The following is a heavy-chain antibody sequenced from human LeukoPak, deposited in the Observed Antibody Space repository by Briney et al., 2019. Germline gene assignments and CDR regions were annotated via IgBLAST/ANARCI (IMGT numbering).Heavy chain of an antibody. CDR1: GFTFDGYA. CDR3: ARDNSIGLLDY. V-gene: IGHV3-9*01. CDR2: ISWNSGAI. Sequence: PGRSLRLSCVASGFTFDGYAMHWVRQAPGKGLEWVSGISWNSGAIGYADSVKGRFTISRDNAKNSLHLQMNSLRTEDTALYYCARDNSIGLLDYWGQGTLVTVSS. J-gene: IGHJ4*02. D-gene: IGHD4-4*01.